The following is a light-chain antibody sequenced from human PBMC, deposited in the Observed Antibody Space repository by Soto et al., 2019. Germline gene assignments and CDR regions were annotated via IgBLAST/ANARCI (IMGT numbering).Light chain of an antibody. CDR3: QQRSNWPPVT. J-gene: IGKJ1*01. V-gene: IGKV3-11*01. CDR1: QSVSSY. Sequence: EIVLTQSPATLSLSPGERATLSCRASQSVSSYLAWYQQKPGQAPRLLIYDASNRATGIPARFSGSGSGTDFILTISSLEPEDFAVYYCQQRSNWPPVTFGQGTKVEIK. CDR2: DAS.